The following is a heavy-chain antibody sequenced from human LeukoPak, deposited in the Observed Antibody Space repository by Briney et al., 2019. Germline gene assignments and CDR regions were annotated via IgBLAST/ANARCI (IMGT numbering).Heavy chain of an antibody. V-gene: IGHV3-23*01. D-gene: IGHD3-22*01. CDR3: AKRYYSDSSGYLGSLNY. Sequence: PGGSLRLSCAASGFTFSNHAMSWVRQAPGKGLEWVSAISGSGGSTYYADSVRGRFTISRDNSKNTVYLQMNSLRAEDTAVYYCAKRYYSDSSGYLGSLNYWGRGTLVTVSS. CDR1: GFTFSNHA. CDR2: ISGSGGST. J-gene: IGHJ4*02.